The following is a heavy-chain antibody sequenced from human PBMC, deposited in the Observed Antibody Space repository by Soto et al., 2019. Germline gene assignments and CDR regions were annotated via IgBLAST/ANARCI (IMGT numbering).Heavy chain of an antibody. V-gene: IGHV3-30-3*01. J-gene: IGHJ4*02. CDR3: VRDRGHNAGYYELFAY. CDR1: GFTFSYYA. Sequence: QVQLVESGGGVVQPGRSLRLSCAASGFTFSYYAMHWVRQAPGKGLEWVAVISYDGSDIVYADSVKGRFTISRDKSKNTLFLQMSSLRAEDTAVYFCVRDRGHNAGYYELFAYWGQGTLVSVSS. CDR2: ISYDGSDI. D-gene: IGHD3-9*01.